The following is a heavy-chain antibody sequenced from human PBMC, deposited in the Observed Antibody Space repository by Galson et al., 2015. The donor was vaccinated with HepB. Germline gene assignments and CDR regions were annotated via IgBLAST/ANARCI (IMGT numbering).Heavy chain of an antibody. J-gene: IGHJ6*02. Sequence: SVKVSCKASGGTFSRYAISWVRQAPGQGLEWMGGIIPIFGTANYAQKFQGRVTITADESTSTAYMELSGLRSEDTAVYYCAGVCGSGGVFCTGEWGYYYGMDVWGQGTTVTVSS. V-gene: IGHV1-69*13. CDR1: GGTFSRYA. CDR2: IIPIFGTA. D-gene: IGHD3-10*01. CDR3: AGVCGSGGVFCTGEWGYYYGMDV.